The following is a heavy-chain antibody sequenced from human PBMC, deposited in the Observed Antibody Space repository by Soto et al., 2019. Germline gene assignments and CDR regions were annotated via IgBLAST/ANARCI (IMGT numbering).Heavy chain of an antibody. CDR2: ISAYNGNT. J-gene: IGHJ2*01. CDR3: AREEAGDPFFVLRGGDEVCSGWHGTGYFDL. CDR1: GYTFTSYG. D-gene: IGHD6-19*01. V-gene: IGHV1-18*01. Sequence: QVQLVQSGAEVKKPGASVKVSCKASGYTFTSYGISWVRQAPGQGLEWMGWISAYNGNTNYAQKLQGRVTITTDTATSTAYKELRGLRSDDTAVYYGAREEAGDPFFVLRGGDEVCSGWHGTGYFDLWGRGTVVTVSS.